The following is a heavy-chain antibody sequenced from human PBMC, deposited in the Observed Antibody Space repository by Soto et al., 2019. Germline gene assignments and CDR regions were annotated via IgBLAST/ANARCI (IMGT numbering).Heavy chain of an antibody. CDR1: GLTFSNYG. Sequence: PGGSLRLCCAASGLTFSNYGMSWVRQAPGKGLEWVSGIGDGGHTYSADSVRGRVTISRDNSKNTLYLYMDSLRADDTAVYYCARTDKFSSRSGGWANRFDCWGQGTLVTVSS. CDR3: ARTDKFSSRSGGWANRFDC. D-gene: IGHD2-15*01. CDR2: IGDGGHT. V-gene: IGHV3-23*01. J-gene: IGHJ5*01.